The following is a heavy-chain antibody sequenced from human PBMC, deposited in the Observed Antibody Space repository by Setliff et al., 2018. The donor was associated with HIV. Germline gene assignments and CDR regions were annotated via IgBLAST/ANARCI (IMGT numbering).Heavy chain of an antibody. CDR2: ISHSGST. CDR3: ARRGSSWYSHWFDP. V-gene: IGHV4-39*01. Sequence: PSETLSLTCTVSGGSISSGSYYWGWIRQPPGKGLEWIGSISHSGSTYYNPSLKSRVTISVDTSKSQFSLNVKSMTAADTAIYYCARRGSSWYSHWFDPWGQGTLVTVSS. CDR1: GGSISSGSYY. J-gene: IGHJ5*02. D-gene: IGHD6-13*01.